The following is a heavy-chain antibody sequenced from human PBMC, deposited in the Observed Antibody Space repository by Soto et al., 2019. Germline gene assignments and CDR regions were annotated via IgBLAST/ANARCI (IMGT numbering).Heavy chain of an antibody. D-gene: IGHD1-26*01. CDR2: ISRDGSHK. J-gene: IGHJ4*02. CDR1: VFPFRNYA. V-gene: IGHV3-30*04. Sequence: PWWSLRLSCSASVFPFRNYAIHWFRQAPGKGLEWVAVISRDGSHKYYLDSVKGRFTISRDNSKDTVNLLMNSLRDDDSAMYYCARSRNSAVADSFDFWGQGTLVTVSS. CDR3: ARSRNSAVADSFDF.